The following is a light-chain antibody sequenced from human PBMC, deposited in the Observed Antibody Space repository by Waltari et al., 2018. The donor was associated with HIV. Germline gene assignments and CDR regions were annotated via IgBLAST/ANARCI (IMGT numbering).Light chain of an antibody. CDR1: SSDVGGYNL. V-gene: IGLV2-23*02. CDR3: CAYAGSTTYVI. Sequence: QSALTQPASVSGSPGQSITISCTGTSSDVGGYNLVSWYHQHPGKAPKLMIYEVSTRPSGVSNRFSCSKSGNTASLTISGLQAEDEADYYCCAYAGSTTYVIFGGGTKLTVL. J-gene: IGLJ2*01. CDR2: EVS.